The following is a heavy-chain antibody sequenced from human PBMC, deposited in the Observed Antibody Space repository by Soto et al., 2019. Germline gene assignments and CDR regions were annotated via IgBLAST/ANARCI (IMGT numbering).Heavy chain of an antibody. V-gene: IGHV4-59*12. CDR3: ARSVFP. CDR1: GGSISSYY. CDR2: IYYSGST. J-gene: IGHJ5*02. Sequence: SETLSLTCTVSGGSISSYYWSWIRQPPGKGLEWIGYIYYSGSTYYNPSLKSRVTISVDTSKNQFSLKLTSVTAADTAVYYCARSVFPWGQGTLVTV.